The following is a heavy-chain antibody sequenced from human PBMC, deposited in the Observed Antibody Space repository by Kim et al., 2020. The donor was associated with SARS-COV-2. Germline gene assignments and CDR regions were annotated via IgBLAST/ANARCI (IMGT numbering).Heavy chain of an antibody. Sequence: YADSVKGRFTISRDNAKNSLYLQMNSLRAEDTALYYCAKVGSSSWSDDYWGQGTLVTVSS. D-gene: IGHD6-13*01. CDR3: AKVGSSSWSDDY. J-gene: IGHJ4*02. V-gene: IGHV3-9*01.